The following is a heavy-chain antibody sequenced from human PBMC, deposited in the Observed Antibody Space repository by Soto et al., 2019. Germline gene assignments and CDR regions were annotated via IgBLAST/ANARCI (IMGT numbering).Heavy chain of an antibody. J-gene: IGHJ3*02. CDR1: GFTFSSYS. CDR2: ISSSSSYI. V-gene: IGHV3-21*01. Sequence: EVQLVESGGGLVKPGGSLRLSCAASGFTFSSYSMNWVRQAPGKGLEWVSSISSSSSYIYYADSVKGRFTLSRDNAKNSLYLQMNSLRAEDTAVYYCARDSRREEIGYACDIWGQGTMVTVSS. CDR3: ARDSRREEIGYACDI. D-gene: IGHD1-26*01.